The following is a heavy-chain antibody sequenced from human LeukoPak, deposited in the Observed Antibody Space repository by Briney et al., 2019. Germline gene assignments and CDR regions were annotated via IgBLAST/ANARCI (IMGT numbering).Heavy chain of an antibody. V-gene: IGHV4-34*01. J-gene: IGHJ6*03. CDR2: INHSGST. CDR1: GGSFSGYY. Sequence: PSETLSLTCAVYGGSFSGYYWSWIRQPPGKGLGWIGEINHSGSTNYNPSLKSRVTISVDTSKNQFSLKLSSVTAADTAVYYCARGYCSSTSCPYYYYYMDVWGKGTTVTVSS. CDR3: ARGYCSSTSCPYYYYYMDV. D-gene: IGHD2-2*01.